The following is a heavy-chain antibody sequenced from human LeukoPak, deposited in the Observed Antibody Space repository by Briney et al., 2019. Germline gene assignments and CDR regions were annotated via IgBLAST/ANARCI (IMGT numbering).Heavy chain of an antibody. CDR1: GGSISSYY. Sequence: SETLSLTCTVSGGSISSYYWSWIRQPAGKGLEWIGRIYTSGSTNYNPSLKSRVTMSVDTSKNQFSLKLSSVTAADTAVYYCAREDHSTVTTMFDYWGRGTLVTVSS. V-gene: IGHV4-4*07. J-gene: IGHJ4*02. CDR3: AREDHSTVTTMFDY. D-gene: IGHD4-4*01. CDR2: IYTSGST.